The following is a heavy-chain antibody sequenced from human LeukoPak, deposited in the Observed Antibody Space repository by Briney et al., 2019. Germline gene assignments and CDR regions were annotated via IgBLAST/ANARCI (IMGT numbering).Heavy chain of an antibody. CDR2: VSGSGRST. V-gene: IGHV3-23*01. CDR1: GFTFSSYA. Sequence: PGGSLRLSCAASGFTFSSYAMSWVRQAPGQGLEWVSAVSGSGRSTYYADYVEGRFTISRDNSKNMLFLQMNSLRAEDTAVYYCAKGAYSGYSSFDYWGQGTLVTVSS. J-gene: IGHJ4*02. CDR3: AKGAYSGYSSFDY. D-gene: IGHD5-12*01.